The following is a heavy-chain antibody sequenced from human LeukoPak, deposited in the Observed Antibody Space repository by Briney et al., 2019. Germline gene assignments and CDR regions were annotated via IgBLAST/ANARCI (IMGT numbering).Heavy chain of an antibody. Sequence: PGGSLRLSCAVSGFTFSSYGMHWVRQAPGKGLEWVAVITSDGNNKFYAEAVKGRFTISRDNVKNTLYLQMNSLRPEDAAMYFCAKDNYHSSGIWDYRGQGTLVTVSS. D-gene: IGHD5-12*01. CDR2: ITSDGNNK. V-gene: IGHV3-30*18. CDR1: GFTFSSYG. J-gene: IGHJ4*02. CDR3: AKDNYHSSGIWDY.